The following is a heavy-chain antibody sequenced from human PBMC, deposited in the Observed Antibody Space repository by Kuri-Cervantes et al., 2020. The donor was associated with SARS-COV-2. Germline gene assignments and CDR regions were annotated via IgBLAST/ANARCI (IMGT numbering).Heavy chain of an antibody. Sequence: ASVKVSCKASGYTFTSYYMHWVRQAPGQGLEWMGIINPSGGSTSYAQKFQGRVTISVDTSKNQFSLKLSSVTAADTAVYYCARRVEWLRPWTYWGQGTLVTVSS. D-gene: IGHD5-12*01. CDR2: INPSGGST. J-gene: IGHJ4*02. V-gene: IGHV1-46*01. CDR3: ARRVEWLRPWTY. CDR1: GYTFTSYY.